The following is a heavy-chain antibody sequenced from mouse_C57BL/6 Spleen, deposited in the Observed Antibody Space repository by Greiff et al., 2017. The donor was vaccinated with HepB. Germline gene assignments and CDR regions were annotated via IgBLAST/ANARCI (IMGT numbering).Heavy chain of an antibody. V-gene: IGHV1-39*01. J-gene: IGHJ2*01. CDR1: GYSFTDYN. D-gene: IGHD4-1*01. Sequence: VQLKQSGPELVKPGASVKISCKASGYSFTDYNMNWVKQSKGKSLEWIGVINPNYGTTSYNEKFKGKATLTVDQSTCTAYMHLNSLTSEDSAFYYGARRNWDGSFDYWGQGTTLTVSS. CDR2: INPNYGTT. CDR3: ARRNWDGSFDY.